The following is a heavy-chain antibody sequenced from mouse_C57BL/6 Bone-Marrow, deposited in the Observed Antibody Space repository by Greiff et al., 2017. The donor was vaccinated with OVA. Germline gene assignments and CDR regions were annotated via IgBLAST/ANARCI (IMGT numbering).Heavy chain of an antibody. J-gene: IGHJ1*03. V-gene: IGHV10-3*01. CDR1: GFTFIPFA. CDR2: IRSKSSNYAT. CDR3: VRGQRYFDV. Sequence: EAGGGLVQPKGSLKLTCAALGFTFIPFAMHWVRQAPGKGLEWAARIRSKSSNYATYYADSVKDRFIISRDDSQHLLSLQMNNLKSEVTAMYYCVRGQRYFDVRGTGTTVTVPS.